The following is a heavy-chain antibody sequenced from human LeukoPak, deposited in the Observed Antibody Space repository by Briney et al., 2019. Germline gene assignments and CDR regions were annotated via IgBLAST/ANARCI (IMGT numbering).Heavy chain of an antibody. J-gene: IGHJ4*02. CDR3: VRDYYDTSGYPLRYFDY. Sequence: KTSETLSLTCTVSGGSISSYCWNWIRQPPGKGLEWIGYIYYSGSTNYNPSLKSRVTISVDTSKNQFPLKLSSVTAADTAVYYCVRDYYDTSGYPLRYFDYWGQGTLVTVSS. CDR2: IYYSGST. CDR1: GGSISSYC. V-gene: IGHV4-59*01. D-gene: IGHD3-22*01.